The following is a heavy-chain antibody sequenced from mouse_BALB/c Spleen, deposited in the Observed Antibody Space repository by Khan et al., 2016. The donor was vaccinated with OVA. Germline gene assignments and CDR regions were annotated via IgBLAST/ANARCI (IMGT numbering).Heavy chain of an antibody. CDR2: INTYTGEP. CDR1: GYTFTTYG. CDR3: ARVGYSGTMYY. V-gene: IGHV9-3-1*01. Sequence: QIQLVQSGPELKKPGVTVKISCKASGYTFTTYGMNWVKQAPGKGLKWMGWINTYTGEPTYVDDFKGRFAFSLETSASTAYLQINNLKTEDTARYFCARVGYSGTMYYWGQGTSVTVPS. J-gene: IGHJ4*01.